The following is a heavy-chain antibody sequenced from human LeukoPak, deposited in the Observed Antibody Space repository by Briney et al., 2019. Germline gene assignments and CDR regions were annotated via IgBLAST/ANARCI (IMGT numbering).Heavy chain of an antibody. CDR1: GFTFSSYA. Sequence: GRSLRLSCAASGFTFSSYAMHWVRQAPGKGLEWVAVISYDGSNKYYADSVKGRFTISRDNSKNTLYLQMNSLRAEDTAVYYCAGSSTSCCLSCYYYGMDVWGQGTTVTVSS. J-gene: IGHJ6*02. V-gene: IGHV3-30-3*01. CDR2: ISYDGSNK. CDR3: AGSSTSCCLSCYYYGMDV. D-gene: IGHD2-2*01.